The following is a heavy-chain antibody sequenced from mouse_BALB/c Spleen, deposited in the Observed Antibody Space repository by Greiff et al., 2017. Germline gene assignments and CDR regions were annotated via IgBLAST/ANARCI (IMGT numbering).Heavy chain of an antibody. CDR2: INPSTGYT. D-gene: IGHD2-3*01. CDR3: ARLYDGTVY. Sequence: VQLQESGAELAKPGASVKMSCKASGYTFTSYWMHWVKQRPGQGLEWIGYINPSTGYTEYNQKFKDKATLTADKSSSTAYMQLSSLTSEDSAVYYCARLYDGTVYWGQGTTLTVSS. CDR1: GYTFTSYW. V-gene: IGHV1-7*01. J-gene: IGHJ2*01.